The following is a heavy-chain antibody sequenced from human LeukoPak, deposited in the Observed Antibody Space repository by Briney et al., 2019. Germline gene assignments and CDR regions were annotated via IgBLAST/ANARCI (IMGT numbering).Heavy chain of an antibody. D-gene: IGHD3-22*01. CDR2: ISSNGGST. Sequence: GGSLRLSCVASGFTFSSYAMHWVRQAPGKGLEYVSAISSNGGSTYYANSVKGRFTISRDNSKNTLYLQMGSLRAEDMAVYYCARDLYDSSGLDAFDIWGQGTMVTVSP. CDR1: GFTFSSYA. V-gene: IGHV3-64*01. J-gene: IGHJ3*02. CDR3: ARDLYDSSGLDAFDI.